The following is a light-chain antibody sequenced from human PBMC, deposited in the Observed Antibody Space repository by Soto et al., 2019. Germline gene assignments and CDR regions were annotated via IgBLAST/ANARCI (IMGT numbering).Light chain of an antibody. Sequence: DMQMTKSPSTLSGSVRDRVTITCRAGQTISSWLSWYQQKPGEAPKLLIYKASTLKSGVPSRFSGSGSGTEFTLTISSLQPDDFATYYCQHYSSYSGPFGQVTNVYI. J-gene: IGKJ1*01. CDR3: QHYSSYSGP. CDR1: QTISSW. CDR2: KAS. V-gene: IGKV1-5*03.